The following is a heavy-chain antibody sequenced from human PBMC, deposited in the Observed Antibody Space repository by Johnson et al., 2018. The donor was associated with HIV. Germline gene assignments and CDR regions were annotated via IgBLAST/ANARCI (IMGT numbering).Heavy chain of an antibody. D-gene: IGHD6-13*01. V-gene: IGHV3-11*04. CDR2: ISSSGSTI. J-gene: IGHJ3*02. CDR3: AKDKGSSSWFDAFDI. Sequence: QVQLVESGGGLVQPGGSLRLSCAASGFTFSDYYMSWIRQAPGKGLEWVSYISSSGSTINYADSVKGRFTISRDNSKNTLYLQMGSLRAEDMAVYYCAKDKGSSSWFDAFDIWGQGTMVTVSS. CDR1: GFTFSDYY.